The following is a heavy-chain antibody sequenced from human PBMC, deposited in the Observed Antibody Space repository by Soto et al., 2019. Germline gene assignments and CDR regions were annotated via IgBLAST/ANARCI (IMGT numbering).Heavy chain of an antibody. D-gene: IGHD2-2*01. V-gene: IGHV1-3*04. CDR3: ARGYCTSAKCYAFDF. J-gene: IGHJ4*02. Sequence: GASVKVSCKTSGYTFTSYAMHWVRQAPGQRLEWMGWINTGNGITEYSQNFQDRVTITSDTSASTAYVDLSSLTSEDTAVYYCARGYCTSAKCYAFDFWGQGTPVTVSS. CDR1: GYTFTSYA. CDR2: INTGNGIT.